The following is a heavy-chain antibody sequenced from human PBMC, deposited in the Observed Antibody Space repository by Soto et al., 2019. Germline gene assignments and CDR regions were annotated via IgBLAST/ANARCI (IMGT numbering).Heavy chain of an antibody. J-gene: IGHJ5*02. D-gene: IGHD3-22*01. CDR2: IYWDDDK. V-gene: IGHV2-5*02. Sequence: QITLKESGPTLVKPTQTLTLTCTFSGFSLSTSGVGVGWIRQPPGKALEWLALIYWDDDKRYRPSLKSRLTITKDTSKNQLVLTMTNMDPVDTATYYCAHSLIGYYYDSSGSNWFDPWGQGTLVTVSS. CDR1: GFSLSTSGVG. CDR3: AHSLIGYYYDSSGSNWFDP.